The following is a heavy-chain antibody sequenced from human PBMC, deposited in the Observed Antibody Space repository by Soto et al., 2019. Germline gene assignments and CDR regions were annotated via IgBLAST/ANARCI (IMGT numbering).Heavy chain of an antibody. CDR2: IYYSGST. CDR1: GGAISSYY. J-gene: IGHJ5*02. Sequence: SETLSLTCTVSGGAISSYYWSWIRQPPGKGLEWIGYIYYSGSTNYNPSLKSRVTISVDRSKNQFSLKLSSVTAADTAVYYCARKGLSSNWFDPWGQGTLVTVSS. D-gene: IGHD3-16*02. CDR3: ARKGLSSNWFDP. V-gene: IGHV4-59*12.